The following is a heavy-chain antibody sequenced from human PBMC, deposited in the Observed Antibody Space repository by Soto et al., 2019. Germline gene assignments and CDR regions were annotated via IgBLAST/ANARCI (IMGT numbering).Heavy chain of an antibody. D-gene: IGHD2-21*02. CDR3: ARDLWGYCGTDCFPLDV. J-gene: IGHJ6*02. CDR1: GGSISSGGYY. Sequence: SETLSLTCTVSGGSISSGGYYWSWIRQHPGKGLEWIGYIYYTGSTVYNPSFKSRVTISVDTSKNQFSLQLNSVTAADTAVYYCARDLWGYCGTDCFPLDVWGQGTTVTVSS. V-gene: IGHV4-61*08. CDR2: IYYTGST.